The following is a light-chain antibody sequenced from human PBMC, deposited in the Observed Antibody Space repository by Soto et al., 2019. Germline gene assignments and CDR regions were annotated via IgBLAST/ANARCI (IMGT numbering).Light chain of an antibody. CDR1: QSVSSSY. CDR3: HQYGSSPAT. J-gene: IGKJ1*01. CDR2: GAT. Sequence: VVLTQSPATLSFSPGERAALSCLSSQSVSSSYLAWYQQRRGQAPRLLIYGATSRATGIPDRFSGSGSGTDFTLTISRLEPEDFAVYYCHQYGSSPATFGQGTKVDI. V-gene: IGKV3-20*01.